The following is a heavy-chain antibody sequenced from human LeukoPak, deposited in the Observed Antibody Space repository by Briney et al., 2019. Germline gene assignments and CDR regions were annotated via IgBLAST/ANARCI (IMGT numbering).Heavy chain of an antibody. CDR1: GFTFSDFY. V-gene: IGHV3-11*04. Sequence: GGSLRLSCAGSGFTFSDFYINWIRQAPGKGLEWLSYIGVDGTTIHYADSVKGRFTISRDNAKNSLYLQMSSLRDEDTALYYCVRDRYYSFDYWGQGTVVTVSS. CDR2: IGVDGTTI. D-gene: IGHD1-26*01. J-gene: IGHJ4*02. CDR3: VRDRYYSFDY.